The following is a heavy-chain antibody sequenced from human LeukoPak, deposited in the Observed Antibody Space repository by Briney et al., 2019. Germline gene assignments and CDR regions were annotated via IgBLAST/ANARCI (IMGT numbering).Heavy chain of an antibody. CDR1: GFTFSSYW. Sequence: GGSLRLSCAASGFTFSSYWMTWVRQAPGKGLEWVANINQDGGEKYYVDSVKGRFTISRDNAKNSLYLQMNSLRAEDTAVYYCTRAGLLWFGESKSDYWGQGTLVTVSS. CDR2: INQDGGEK. CDR3: TRAGLLWFGESKSDY. D-gene: IGHD3-10*01. J-gene: IGHJ4*02. V-gene: IGHV3-7*01.